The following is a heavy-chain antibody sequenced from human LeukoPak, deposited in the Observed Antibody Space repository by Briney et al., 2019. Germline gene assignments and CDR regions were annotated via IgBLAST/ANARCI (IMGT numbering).Heavy chain of an antibody. CDR1: GFTFSDYY. Sequence: GGSLRLSCAASGFTFSDYYMSWIRQAPGKGLEWVSYMSSSGSTIYYADSVKGRFPISRDNSKNTLYLQMNSLRAEDTAVYYCARGAHKDYYYMDVWGKGTTVTVSS. CDR3: ARGAHKDYYYMDV. CDR2: MSSSGSTI. J-gene: IGHJ6*03. V-gene: IGHV3-11*04.